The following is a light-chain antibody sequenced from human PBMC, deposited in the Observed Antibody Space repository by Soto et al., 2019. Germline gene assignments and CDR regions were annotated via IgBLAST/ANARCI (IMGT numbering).Light chain of an antibody. Sequence: QTVVTQEPSLTVSPGGTVTLTCASSTGPVTSGYYPNWFQQRPGQPPRALIYSTTYKQPWTPARFSGSLLGGKAALTLSDAQPEDEADYYCLFFYGDGEVFGGRTQLTVL. CDR1: TGPVTSGYY. CDR3: LFFYGDGEV. V-gene: IGLV7-43*01. J-gene: IGLJ2*01. CDR2: STT.